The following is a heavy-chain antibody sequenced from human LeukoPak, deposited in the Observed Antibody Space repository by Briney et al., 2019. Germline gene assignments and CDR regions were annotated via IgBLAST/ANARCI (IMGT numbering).Heavy chain of an antibody. CDR2: IKSKTDGGTT. Sequence: PGGSLRLSCAASGFNFISAWMTWVRQAPGKGLEWVGRIKSKTDGGTTDYAAPVKGRFTISRDDSKKTLLLQMNSLKTEDTAVYYCTTEATITLFGVVSYFDYWGQGALVTVSS. J-gene: IGHJ4*02. CDR1: GFNFISAW. CDR3: TTEATITLFGVVSYFDY. D-gene: IGHD3-3*01. V-gene: IGHV3-15*01.